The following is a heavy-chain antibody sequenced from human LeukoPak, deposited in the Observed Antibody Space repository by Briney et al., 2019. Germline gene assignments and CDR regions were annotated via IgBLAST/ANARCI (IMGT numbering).Heavy chain of an antibody. V-gene: IGHV3-33*01. J-gene: IGHJ4*02. Sequence: GGSLRLSCAASGLTFSSYGMHWVRQAPGKGLEWVAVIWYDGSNKYYADSVKGRSTISRDNSKNTLYLQMNSLRAEDTAVYYCARDNYDSSGYYRSAFDYWGQGTLVTVSS. D-gene: IGHD3-22*01. CDR1: GLTFSSYG. CDR2: IWYDGSNK. CDR3: ARDNYDSSGYYRSAFDY.